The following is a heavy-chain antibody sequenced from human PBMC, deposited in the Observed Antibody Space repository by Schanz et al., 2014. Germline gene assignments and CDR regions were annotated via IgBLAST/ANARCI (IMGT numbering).Heavy chain of an antibody. V-gene: IGHV1-18*01. D-gene: IGHD1-1*01. CDR3: ARDHVATTDYDYFFYYLDV. CDR2: ITAYNDDT. Sequence: QVQLVQSGAEVKKPGASVKVSCKASGYTFTSHGISWVRQAPGQGLEWMGWITAYNDDTNYALKLQGRVTMTTDTSTGTAYMELRSLRSDDTALYYCARDHVATTDYDYFFYYLDVWATGITDIVSS. J-gene: IGHJ6*03. CDR1: GYTFTSHG.